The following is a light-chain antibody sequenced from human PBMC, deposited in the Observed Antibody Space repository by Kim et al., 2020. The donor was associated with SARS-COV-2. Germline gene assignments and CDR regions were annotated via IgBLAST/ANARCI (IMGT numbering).Light chain of an antibody. V-gene: IGKV3-20*01. Sequence: EILLTQSPGILSWSPGERATLSCRASQSVRNNYLAWYQQKSGQAPRLLIYGASNRATGIPDRFSGNGSGTDFTLTISRLEAEDFAVYYCQQYGNSPYSFGQGTKLEI. J-gene: IGKJ2*03. CDR1: QSVRNNY. CDR3: QQYGNSPYS. CDR2: GAS.